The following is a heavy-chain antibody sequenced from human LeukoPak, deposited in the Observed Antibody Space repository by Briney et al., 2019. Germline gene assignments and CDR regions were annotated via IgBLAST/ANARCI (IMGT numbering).Heavy chain of an antibody. CDR1: GFAFNTYS. CDR2: ISGSDPGT. V-gene: IGHV3-23*01. CDR3: AKGSRGSCRGTYCYSFDN. D-gene: IGHD2-21*02. Sequence: GESLRLSCAASGFAFNTYSMNWVRQAPGKGLEWVSAISGSDPGTYYADSVKGRFTISRVNSRNTLYLQMNRLRVEDTAVYYCAKGSRGSCRGTYCYSFDNWGQGAVVTVSS. J-gene: IGHJ4*02.